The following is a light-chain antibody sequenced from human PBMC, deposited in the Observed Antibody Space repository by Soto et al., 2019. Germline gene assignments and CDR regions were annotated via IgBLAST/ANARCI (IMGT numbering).Light chain of an antibody. J-gene: IGLJ1*01. Sequence: QSVLTQPASVSGSPGQSITISCTGTSSDVGGYNHVSWYQQHPGKAPRLIISDVSSRPSGVSHRFSGSKSGDTASLTISGLQAEDEADYYCSSYTSVNLYVFGTGTKVTVL. CDR1: SSDVGGYNH. CDR3: SSYTSVNLYV. V-gene: IGLV2-14*03. CDR2: DVS.